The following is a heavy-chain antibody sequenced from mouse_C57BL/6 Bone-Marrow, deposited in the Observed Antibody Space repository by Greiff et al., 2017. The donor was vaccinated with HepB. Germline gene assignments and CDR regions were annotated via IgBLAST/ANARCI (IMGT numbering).Heavy chain of an antibody. D-gene: IGHD4-1*01. CDR2: ISSGGSYT. V-gene: IGHV5-6*01. J-gene: IGHJ2*01. CDR1: GFTFSSYG. Sequence: EVQVVESGGDLVKPGGSLKLSCAASGFTFSSYGMSWVRQTPDKRLEWVATISSGGSYTYYPDSVKGRFTISRDNAKNTLYLQMSSLKSEDTAMYYCARRWGSFWGQGTTLTVSS. CDR3: ARRWGSF.